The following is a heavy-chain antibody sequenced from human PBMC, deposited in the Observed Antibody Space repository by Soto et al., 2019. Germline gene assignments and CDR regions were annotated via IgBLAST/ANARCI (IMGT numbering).Heavy chain of an antibody. J-gene: IGHJ4*02. CDR3: ARASYGDYAFNFDY. V-gene: IGHV3-30-3*01. Sequence: GGSLRLSCAASGFTFSSYAMHWVRQAPGKGLEWVAVISYDGSNKYYADSVKGRFTISRDNSKNTLYLQMNSLRAEDTAVYYCARASYGDYAFNFDYWGQGTLVTVS. D-gene: IGHD4-17*01. CDR2: ISYDGSNK. CDR1: GFTFSSYA.